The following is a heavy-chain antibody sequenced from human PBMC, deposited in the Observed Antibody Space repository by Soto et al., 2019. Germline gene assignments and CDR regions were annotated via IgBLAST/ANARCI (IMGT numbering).Heavy chain of an antibody. Sequence: SETLSLTCTVSGGSISSYYWSWIRQPPGKGLEWIGYIYYSGSTNYNPSLKSRVTISVDTSKNQFSLKLSSVTAADTAVYYCARRGVYCSGGSCYSGFDYWGQGTLVTVSS. J-gene: IGHJ4*02. D-gene: IGHD2-15*01. CDR3: ARRGVYCSGGSCYSGFDY. CDR2: IYYSGST. V-gene: IGHV4-59*08. CDR1: GGSISSYY.